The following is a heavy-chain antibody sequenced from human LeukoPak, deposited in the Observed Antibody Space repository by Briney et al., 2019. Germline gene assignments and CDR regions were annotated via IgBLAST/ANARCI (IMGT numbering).Heavy chain of an antibody. J-gene: IGHJ5*02. Sequence: GGSLRLSCAASGFTFSNYGMNWVRQAPGKGLEWVSYIRPNDGTTHYADSVKGRFTISRDNAKNSLSLQMTSLRADDTAIYYCVRGQTSLDNWFDPWGQGTLVIVSS. CDR2: IRPNDGTT. CDR3: VRGQTSLDNWFDP. V-gene: IGHV3-48*01. CDR1: GFTFSNYG.